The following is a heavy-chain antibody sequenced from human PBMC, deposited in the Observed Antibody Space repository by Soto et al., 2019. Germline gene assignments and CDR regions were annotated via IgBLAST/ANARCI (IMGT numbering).Heavy chain of an antibody. J-gene: IGHJ4*02. D-gene: IGHD6-19*01. CDR3: ARDGAVAGKARVPFDY. Sequence: QVQLVESGGGVVQPGRSLRLSCAASGFTFSSYGMHWVRQAPGKGLEWVAVIWYDGSNKYYADSVKGRFTISRDNSKNTLYLQMNSLRAEDTAVYYCARDGAVAGKARVPFDYWGQGTLVTVSS. CDR1: GFTFSSYG. V-gene: IGHV3-33*01. CDR2: IWYDGSNK.